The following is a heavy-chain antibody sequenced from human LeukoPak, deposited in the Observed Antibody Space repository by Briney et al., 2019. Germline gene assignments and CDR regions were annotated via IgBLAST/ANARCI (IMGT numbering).Heavy chain of an antibody. V-gene: IGHV1-46*01. CDR2: INPSGGST. J-gene: IGHJ4*02. Sequence: ASVKVSCKASGYTFTSYYMHWVRQAPGQGLEWMGIINPSGGSTSYAQKFQGGVTMTRDMSTSTVYMELSSLRSEDTAVYYCAEGIRHGPLDYWGQGTLVTVSS. D-gene: IGHD3-3*02. CDR3: AEGIRHGPLDY. CDR1: GYTFTSYY.